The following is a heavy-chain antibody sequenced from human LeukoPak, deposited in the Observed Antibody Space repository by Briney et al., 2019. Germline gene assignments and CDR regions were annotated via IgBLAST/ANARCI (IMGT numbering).Heavy chain of an antibody. V-gene: IGHV3-23*01. CDR1: GFTFSSYA. CDR2: ISGSGDST. CDR3: AKDRVSTVTTNYFDY. J-gene: IGHJ4*02. Sequence: GGSLRLSCAASGFTFSSYAMSWVRQAPGKGLEWVSAISGSGDSTYSTDSVKGRFTISRDNSKNTLYLQMNSLRAEDTAAYYCAKDRVSTVTTNYFDYWGQGTLVTVSS. D-gene: IGHD4-17*01.